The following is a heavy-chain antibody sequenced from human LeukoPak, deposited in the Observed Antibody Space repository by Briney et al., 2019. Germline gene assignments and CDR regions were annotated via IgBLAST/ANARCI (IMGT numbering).Heavy chain of an antibody. CDR2: IYYSGST. Sequence: SETLSLTCTVSGGSISSYYWSWIRQPPGKGLEWIGYIYYSGSTNYNPSLKSRVTISVDTSKNQFSLKLSSVTAADTAVYYCARSKLPGDFDYWGQGTLVTVSS. D-gene: IGHD3-10*01. CDR1: GGSISSYY. CDR3: ARSKLPGDFDY. J-gene: IGHJ4*02. V-gene: IGHV4-59*01.